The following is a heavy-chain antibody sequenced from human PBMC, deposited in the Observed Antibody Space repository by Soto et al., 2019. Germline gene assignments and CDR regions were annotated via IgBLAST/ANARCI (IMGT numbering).Heavy chain of an antibody. Sequence: EVQLVESGGGLVQPEGSLRLSCAVSGFTFSSYWMHWVRHAPEKGLVWVSRIKSDGSSTSYADSEKGRFTISRDNAKNTLYLQMNSLRAEDTAVYYCARAPYDSSGLWGQGTLVTVSS. CDR1: GFTFSSYW. V-gene: IGHV3-74*01. J-gene: IGHJ4*02. D-gene: IGHD3-22*01. CDR3: ARAPYDSSGL. CDR2: IKSDGSST.